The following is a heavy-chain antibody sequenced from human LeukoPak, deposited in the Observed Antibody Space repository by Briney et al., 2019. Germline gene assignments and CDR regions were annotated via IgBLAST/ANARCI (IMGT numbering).Heavy chain of an antibody. J-gene: IGHJ5*01. D-gene: IGHD6-13*01. CDR3: ARGMELAAGTEWFDS. Sequence: SQTLSLTCAISGDSVSDNSAAWTWIRQSPSRGLEWLGRTYYRSKWYNDYAVSVKSRITINPDISKNQFSLQLNSVTPEDTAIYYCARGMELAAGTEWFDSWGQGTLVTVSS. CDR2: TYYRSKWYN. CDR1: GDSVSDNSAA. V-gene: IGHV6-1*01.